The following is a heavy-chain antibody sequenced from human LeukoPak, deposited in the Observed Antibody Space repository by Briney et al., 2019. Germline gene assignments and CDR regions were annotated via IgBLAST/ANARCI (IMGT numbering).Heavy chain of an antibody. CDR2: IYYSGST. D-gene: IGHD3-16*01. Sequence: PSETLSLTCTVSGGSISSYYWSWIRQPPGKGLEWIGYIYYSGSTNYNPSLKGRVTISVDTSKNQFSLKLSSVTAADTAVYYCAGAAGGYYYYYMDVWGKGTTVTVSS. V-gene: IGHV4-59*01. J-gene: IGHJ6*03. CDR1: GGSISSYY. CDR3: AGAAGGYYYYYMDV.